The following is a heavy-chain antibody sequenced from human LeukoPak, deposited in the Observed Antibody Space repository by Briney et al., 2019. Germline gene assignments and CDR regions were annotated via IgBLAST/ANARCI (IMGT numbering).Heavy chain of an antibody. CDR2: IRSKAYGGTT. J-gene: IGHJ6*03. V-gene: IGHV3-49*03. D-gene: IGHD2-15*01. CDR1: GFTFGDYA. CDR3: TRDHLGYCSGGSCYPVYYYYMDV. Sequence: PGRSLRLSCTASGFTFGDYAMSWFRQAPGKGLEWAGFIRSKAYGGTTEYAASVEGRFTISRDDSKSIAYLQMNSLKTEDTAVYYCTRDHLGYCSGGSCYPVYYYYMDVWGKGTTVTVSS.